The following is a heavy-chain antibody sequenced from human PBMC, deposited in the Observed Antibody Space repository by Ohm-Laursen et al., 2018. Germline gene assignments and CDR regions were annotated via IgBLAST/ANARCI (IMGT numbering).Heavy chain of an antibody. CDR3: ARQISIAARTYYYYGMDV. CDR2: IYHSGST. V-gene: IGHV4-31*11. CDR1: GGSISSGAYC. J-gene: IGHJ6*02. D-gene: IGHD6-6*01. Sequence: SETLSLTCAVSGGSISSGAYCWSWIRQHQGKGLEWFGYIYHSGSTYYNPSLKSRVTISVDTSKNQFSLKLSSVTAADTAVFYCARQISIAARTYYYYGMDVWGQGTTVTVSS.